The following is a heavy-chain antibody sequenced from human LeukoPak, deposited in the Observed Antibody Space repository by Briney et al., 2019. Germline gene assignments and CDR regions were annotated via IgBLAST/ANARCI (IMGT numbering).Heavy chain of an antibody. J-gene: IGHJ4*02. CDR1: GYSISSGYY. CDR2: VYHSGST. Sequence: SETLSLTCTVSGYSISSGYYWGWIRQPPGKGLEWIGSVYHSGSTYYNPSLKSRVTISVDTSKNQFSLKLSSVTAADTAVYYCARGVTGNFWSGYSLDYWGQGTLVTVSS. CDR3: ARGVTGNFWSGYSLDY. V-gene: IGHV4-38-2*02. D-gene: IGHD3-3*01.